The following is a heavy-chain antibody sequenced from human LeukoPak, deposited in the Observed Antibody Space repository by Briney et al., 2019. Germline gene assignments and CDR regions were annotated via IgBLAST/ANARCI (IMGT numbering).Heavy chain of an antibody. CDR1: GGTFSDYA. CDR3: ARSYYGSGSYYYYFDY. V-gene: IGHV1-69*04. CDR2: IIPIFGIT. D-gene: IGHD3-10*01. Sequence: SVKVSCKPSGGTFSDYAFSWVRQAPGQGLEWVARIIPIFGITNSALKFRGRVTITADNSTSTAYMELSSLTSEDTAVYYCARSYYGSGSYYYYFDYWAQGTLVTVSA. J-gene: IGHJ4*02.